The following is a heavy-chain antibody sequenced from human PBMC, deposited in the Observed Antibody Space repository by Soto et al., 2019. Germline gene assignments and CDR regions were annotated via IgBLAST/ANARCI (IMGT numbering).Heavy chain of an antibody. Sequence: EVQLVESGGGLVQPGGSLRLSCAASGFTVSTKYMSWVRQAPGKGLEWVSVIYSGGSTFYAASVRGRFTISRDNSKNTVNLQMNSLRAEDTAVYYCARDPWAADYWGQGPLVTVSS. J-gene: IGHJ4*02. CDR1: GFTVSTKY. V-gene: IGHV3-66*01. CDR2: IYSGGST. CDR3: ARDPWAADY. D-gene: IGHD3-16*01.